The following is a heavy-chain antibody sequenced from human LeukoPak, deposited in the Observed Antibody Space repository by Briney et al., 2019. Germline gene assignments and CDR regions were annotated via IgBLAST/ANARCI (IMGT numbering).Heavy chain of an antibody. CDR1: GGSISSYY. V-gene: IGHV4-4*07. CDR3: ARGWGYYGSGSYYFDY. D-gene: IGHD3-10*01. Sequence: SETLSLTCTVSGGSISSYYWSWIRQPAGKGLEWIGRIYTSGSTNYNPSLKSRVTMSVDTSKNQFSLKLSSVTAADTAVYYCARGWGYYGSGSYYFDYWGQGTLVTVSS. CDR2: IYTSGST. J-gene: IGHJ4*02.